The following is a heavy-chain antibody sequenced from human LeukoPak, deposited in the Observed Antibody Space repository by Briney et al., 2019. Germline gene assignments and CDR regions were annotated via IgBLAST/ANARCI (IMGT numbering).Heavy chain of an antibody. CDR2: ISGSGGST. Sequence: PGGSLRLSCAASGFTFNSYAMSWVRQAPGKGLEWVSAISGSGGSTYYADSVKGRFTISRDNSKNTLYLQMNSLRAEDTAVYYCCITMVRGVIMFFDYWGQGTLVTVSS. CDR3: CITMVRGVIMFFDY. V-gene: IGHV3-23*01. CDR1: GFTFNSYA. D-gene: IGHD3-10*01. J-gene: IGHJ4*02.